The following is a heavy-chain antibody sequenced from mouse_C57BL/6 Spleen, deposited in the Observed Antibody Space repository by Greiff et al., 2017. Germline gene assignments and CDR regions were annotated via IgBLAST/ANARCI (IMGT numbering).Heavy chain of an antibody. CDR3: TRSSLYYYGSSYWYFDV. V-gene: IGHV6-6*01. CDR2: IRNKANNHAT. Sequence: EVKLEESGGGLVQPGGSMKLSCAASGFTFSDAWMDWVRQSPEKGLEWVAEIRNKANNHATYYAESVKGRFTISRDDSKSSVYLQMNSLRAEDTDIYYCTRSSLYYYGSSYWYFDVWGTGTTVTVSS. CDR1: GFTFSDAW. J-gene: IGHJ1*03. D-gene: IGHD1-1*01.